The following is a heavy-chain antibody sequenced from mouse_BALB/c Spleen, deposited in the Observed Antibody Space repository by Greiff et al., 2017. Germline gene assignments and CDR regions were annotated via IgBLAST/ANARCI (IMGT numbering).Heavy chain of an antibody. D-gene: IGHD1-2*01. CDR2: IRNKANGYTT. J-gene: IGHJ4*01. V-gene: IGHV7-3*02. CDR3: ARVHYYGYVRAMDY. CDR1: GFTFTDYY. Sequence: EVKVVESGGGLVQPGGSLRLSCATSGFTFTDYYMSWVRQPPGKALEWLGFIRNKANGYTTEYSASVKGRFTISRDNSQSILYLQMNTLRAEDSATYYCARVHYYGYVRAMDYWGQGTSVTVSS.